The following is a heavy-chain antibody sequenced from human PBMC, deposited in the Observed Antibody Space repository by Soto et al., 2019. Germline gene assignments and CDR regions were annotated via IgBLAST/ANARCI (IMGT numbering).Heavy chain of an antibody. CDR3: KRHDPIGRFENGLDV. Sequence: SETLSLTCTVSGGSISSYYWSWIRQPPGKGLEWIGYIYYSGSTNYNPSLKSRVTISVDTSKNQFSLKLTSVTAADTAVYYCKRHDPIGRFENGLDVWGQGTMVTVSS. V-gene: IGHV4-59*08. CDR1: GGSISSYY. J-gene: IGHJ3*01. D-gene: IGHD2-8*01. CDR2: IYYSGST.